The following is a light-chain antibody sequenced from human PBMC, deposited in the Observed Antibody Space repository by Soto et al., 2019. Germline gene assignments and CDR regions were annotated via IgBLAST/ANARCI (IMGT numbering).Light chain of an antibody. CDR2: GAS. Sequence: DIVLTQSPGTLSLSPGERATLSCRASQSVSSSNFAWYQQKPGQAPRLLIYGASSRATGFPDRFSGSESGTDFTLTISRLEPEDFAVYYYQQYGSPPLTFGGGTKLEIK. J-gene: IGKJ4*01. CDR3: QQYGSPPLT. CDR1: QSVSSSN. V-gene: IGKV3-20*01.